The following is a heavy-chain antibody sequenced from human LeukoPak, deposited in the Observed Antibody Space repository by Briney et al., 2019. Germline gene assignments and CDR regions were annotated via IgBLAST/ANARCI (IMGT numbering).Heavy chain of an antibody. J-gene: IGHJ4*02. CDR1: GFTFSSYS. CDR3: ARDYRAFVVVPAAPRYFDY. D-gene: IGHD2-2*01. CDR2: ISSSSSTI. Sequence: PGGSLRLPCAASGFTFSSYSMNWVRQAPGKGLEWVSYISSSSSTIYYADSVKGRFTISRDNAKNSLYLQMNSLRAEDTAVYYCARDYRAFVVVPAAPRYFDYWGQGTLVTVSS. V-gene: IGHV3-48*01.